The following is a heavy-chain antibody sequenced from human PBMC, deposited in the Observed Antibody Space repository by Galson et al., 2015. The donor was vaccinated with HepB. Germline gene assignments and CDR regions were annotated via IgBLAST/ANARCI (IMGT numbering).Heavy chain of an antibody. CDR1: GGSISSHY. J-gene: IGHJ4*02. CDR3: ARESLGYCSSTNCYTFDY. V-gene: IGHV4-59*11. CDR2: IYYSGST. D-gene: IGHD2-2*02. Sequence: ETLSLTCTVSGGSISSHYWSWIRQPPGKGLEWIGYIYYSGSTNYNPSLKSRVTISVDTSKNQFSLKLNSVTAADTAVYYCARESLGYCSSTNCYTFDYWGQGTLVTVSS.